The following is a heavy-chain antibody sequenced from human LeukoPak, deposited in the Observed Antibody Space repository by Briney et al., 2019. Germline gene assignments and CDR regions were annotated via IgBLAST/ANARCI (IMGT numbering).Heavy chain of an antibody. J-gene: IGHJ4*02. CDR1: GGSISSYY. CDR2: IYYSGST. Sequence: PSETLSLTCTVSGGSISSYYWSWLRQPPGKGLEWIGYIYYSGSTNYNPSLKSRATISVDTSKNQFSLKLSSVTAADTAVYYCAREGSGEFDYWGQGTLVTVSS. D-gene: IGHD6-19*01. V-gene: IGHV4-59*01. CDR3: AREGSGEFDY.